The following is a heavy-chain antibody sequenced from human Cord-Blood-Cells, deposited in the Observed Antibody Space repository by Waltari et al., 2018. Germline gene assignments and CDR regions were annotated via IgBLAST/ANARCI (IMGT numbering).Heavy chain of an antibody. V-gene: IGHV5-51*01. Sequence: EVQLVQSGAEVKKPGESLKISCKGSGYSFTSYWIGWVRQMPGKGLEWMGSIDPGDSDTRYSPSFQGQVTISADKSISTAYLQWSSLKASDTAMYYCARHKRGGYSDGDAFDIWGQGTMVTVSS. J-gene: IGHJ3*02. CDR2: IDPGDSDT. D-gene: IGHD5-18*01. CDR3: ARHKRGGYSDGDAFDI. CDR1: GYSFTSYW.